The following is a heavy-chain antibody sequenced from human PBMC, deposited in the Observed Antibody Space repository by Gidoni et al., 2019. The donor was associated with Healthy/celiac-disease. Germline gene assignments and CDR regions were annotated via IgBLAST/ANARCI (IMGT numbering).Heavy chain of an antibody. CDR3: ARDSGLRNCSGGSCYVY. D-gene: IGHD2-15*01. J-gene: IGHJ4*02. Sequence: QVQLQESGPGLVKPSETLSLTCTVSGGSISSYYWSWIRQPPGKGLEWIGYIYYSGSNNYNPSLKSRVTISVDTSKNQFSLKLSSVTAADTAVYYCARDSGLRNCSGGSCYVYWGQGNLVTVSS. CDR2: IYYSGSN. V-gene: IGHV4-59*01. CDR1: GGSISSYY.